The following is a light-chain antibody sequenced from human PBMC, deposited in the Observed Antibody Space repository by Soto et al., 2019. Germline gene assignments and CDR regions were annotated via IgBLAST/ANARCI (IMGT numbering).Light chain of an antibody. J-gene: IGKJ2*01. V-gene: IGKV1-5*01. CDR2: DAS. Sequence: DIQMTQAASTLSASVGDRVTITCRASQSISSWLAWYQQKPGKAPKLLIYDASSLESGVPSRFSGSGSGTEFTLTISSLQPDDFATYYCQQYNSYSYTFGQGTKVDIK. CDR3: QQYNSYSYT. CDR1: QSISSW.